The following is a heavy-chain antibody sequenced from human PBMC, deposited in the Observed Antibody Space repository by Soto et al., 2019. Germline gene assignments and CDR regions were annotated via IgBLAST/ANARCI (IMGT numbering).Heavy chain of an antibody. CDR1: GFTFSSYG. CDR3: ARKPETGTTVPFDY. V-gene: IGHV3-30*03. D-gene: IGHD1-1*01. Sequence: PGGSLRLSCAASGFTFSSYGIHWVRQAPGKGLEWVAVISYDGTEKYQADSVKGRFTISRDNSKNTLYLQVNSLRAEDTAVYYCARKPETGTTVPFDYWGQGTLVTVSS. CDR2: ISYDGTEK. J-gene: IGHJ4*02.